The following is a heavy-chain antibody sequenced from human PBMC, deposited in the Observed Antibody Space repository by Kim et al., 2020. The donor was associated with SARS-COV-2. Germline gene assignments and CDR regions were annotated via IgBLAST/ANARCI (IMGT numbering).Heavy chain of an antibody. CDR3: ASSIEAYCGGDCYSFDY. V-gene: IGHV4-31*02. J-gene: IGHJ4*02. Sequence: LKSRVTISVDTSKNQFSLKLSSVTAADTAVYYCASSIEAYCGGDCYSFDYWGQGTLVTVSS. D-gene: IGHD2-21*02.